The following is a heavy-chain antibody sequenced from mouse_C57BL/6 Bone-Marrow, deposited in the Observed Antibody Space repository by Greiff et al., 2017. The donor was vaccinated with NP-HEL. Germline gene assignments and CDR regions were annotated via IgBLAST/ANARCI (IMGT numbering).Heavy chain of an antibody. V-gene: IGHV1-76*01. Sequence: VKLQQSGAELVRPGASVKLSCKASGYTFTDYYINWVKQRPGQGLEWIARIYPGSGNTYYNEKFKGKATLTAEKSSSTAYMQLSSLTSEDSAVYFCARSRYDYDVSYAMDYWGQGTSVTVSS. CDR1: GYTFTDYY. J-gene: IGHJ4*01. CDR2: IYPGSGNT. CDR3: ARSRYDYDVSYAMDY. D-gene: IGHD2-4*01.